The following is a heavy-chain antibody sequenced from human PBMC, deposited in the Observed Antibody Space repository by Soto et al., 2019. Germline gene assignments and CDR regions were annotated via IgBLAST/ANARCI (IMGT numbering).Heavy chain of an antibody. V-gene: IGHV4-34*01. Sequence: SETLSLTCAVYGGSFSGYYWSWIRQPPGKGLEWIGEINHSGSTNYNPSLKSRVTISVDTSKNQFSLKLSSVTAADTAVYYCARGSVGSRTHIVVVVAATSFLDYWGQGTLVTVSS. CDR2: INHSGST. J-gene: IGHJ4*02. CDR1: GGSFSGYY. D-gene: IGHD2-15*01. CDR3: ARGSVGSRTHIVVVVAATSFLDY.